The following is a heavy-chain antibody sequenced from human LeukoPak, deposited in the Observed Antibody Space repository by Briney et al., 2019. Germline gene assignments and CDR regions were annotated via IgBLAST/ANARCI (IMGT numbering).Heavy chain of an antibody. CDR1: GFTFSSYA. V-gene: IGHV3-30-3*01. D-gene: IGHD6-19*01. Sequence: PGGSLRLSCAASGFTFSSYAMHWVRQAPGKGLEWVAIISYDGNNKYYADSVKGRFTISRDNSKNTLYLQMNSLRTEDTAVYYCTRDPTSSGKLDYWGQGTLVTVSS. CDR2: ISYDGNNK. J-gene: IGHJ4*02. CDR3: TRDPTSSGKLDY.